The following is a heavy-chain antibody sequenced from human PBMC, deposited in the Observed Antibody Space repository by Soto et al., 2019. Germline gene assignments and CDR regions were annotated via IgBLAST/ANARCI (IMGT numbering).Heavy chain of an antibody. V-gene: IGHV3-7*01. CDR1: GFSLSSYW. CDR2: IKQDGSEK. J-gene: IGHJ4*02. CDR3: ARASSSLDY. D-gene: IGHD6-13*01. Sequence: EGALRRSCAASGFSLSSYWMSWVRQAPGKGLEWVANIKQDGSEKYYVDSVKGRFTISRDNAKNSLYLQMNSLRAEDTAVYYCARASSSLDYWGQGTLVTVSS.